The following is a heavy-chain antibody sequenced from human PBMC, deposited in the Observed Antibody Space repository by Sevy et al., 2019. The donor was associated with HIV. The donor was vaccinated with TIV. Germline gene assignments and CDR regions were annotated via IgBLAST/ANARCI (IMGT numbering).Heavy chain of an antibody. CDR2: INYIGTT. V-gene: IGHV4-34*01. D-gene: IGHD2-21*01. Sequence: SETLSLTCAVYDGSLSGYYWSWIRQSPGKGLEWIGQINYIGTTNYTPSLSSRLTISVDTSKNQFSLRLRTVTAADTPIYYCARDPYDCGGDCYVSGVFDIWGQGTLVTVSS. CDR1: DGSLSGYY. CDR3: ARDPYDCGGDCYVSGVFDI. J-gene: IGHJ3*02.